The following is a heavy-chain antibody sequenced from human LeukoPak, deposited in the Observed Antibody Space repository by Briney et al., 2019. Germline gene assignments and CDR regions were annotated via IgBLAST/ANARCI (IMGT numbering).Heavy chain of an antibody. V-gene: IGHV3-30-3*01. CDR1: GFTFSSYA. D-gene: IGHD5-18*01. Sequence: GGSLRLSCAASGFTFSSYAMHWVRQAPGKGLEWVAVISYDGSNKYYADSVKGRFTISRDNSKNTLYLQMNSLRAEDTAVYYCARTTPGYSYGLDYWGQGTLVTVSS. J-gene: IGHJ4*02. CDR2: ISYDGSNK. CDR3: ARTTPGYSYGLDY.